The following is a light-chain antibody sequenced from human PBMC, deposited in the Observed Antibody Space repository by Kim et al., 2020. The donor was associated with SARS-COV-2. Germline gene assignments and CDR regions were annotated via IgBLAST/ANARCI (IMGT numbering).Light chain of an antibody. Sequence: SASVGDTVTITCRASQGIGRDLAWYQQKPGTAPTLLIFLTSKLHTGVPSRFSGSSSGADFTLTITSLQPEDFATYYCLQDYDFPWTFGQGTKVEI. V-gene: IGKV1-6*01. CDR1: QGIGRD. CDR3: LQDYDFPWT. J-gene: IGKJ1*01. CDR2: LTS.